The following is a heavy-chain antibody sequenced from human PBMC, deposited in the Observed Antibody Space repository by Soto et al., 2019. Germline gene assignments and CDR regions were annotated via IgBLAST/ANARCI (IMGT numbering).Heavy chain of an antibody. CDR2: VFHSGNT. V-gene: IGHV4-38-2*02. Sequence: SETLSLTCTVSGYSISSGYYWGWIRQPPGAGLEWMGSVFHSGNTFYNASLRSRLTISVDTSKNQISLKLSSLTDTDTAIYYCARLSHQRYYCDDWGQGTLVTVSS. CDR1: GYSISSGYY. J-gene: IGHJ4*02. CDR3: ARLSHQRYYCDD.